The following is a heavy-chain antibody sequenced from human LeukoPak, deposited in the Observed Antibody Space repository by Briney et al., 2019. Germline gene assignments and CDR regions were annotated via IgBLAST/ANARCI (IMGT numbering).Heavy chain of an antibody. CDR3: ASGLSYSSGWSLDY. Sequence: PGGSLRLSCAASGFTFSSYEMNWVRQAPGKGLEWVSYISSSGSTIYYADSVKGRFTISRDNAKNSLYLQMNSPRAEDTAVYYCASGLSYSSGWSLDYWGQGTLVTVSS. D-gene: IGHD6-19*01. V-gene: IGHV3-48*03. CDR1: GFTFSSYE. J-gene: IGHJ4*02. CDR2: ISSSGSTI.